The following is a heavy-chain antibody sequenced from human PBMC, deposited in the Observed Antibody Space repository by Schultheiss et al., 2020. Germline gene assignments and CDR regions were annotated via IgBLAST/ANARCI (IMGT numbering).Heavy chain of an antibody. J-gene: IGHJ5*02. CDR2: IYYSGST. V-gene: IGHV4-59*08. Sequence: SETLSLTCTVSGGSISSYYWSWIRQPPGKGLEWIGYIYYSGSTYYNPSLKSRVTISVDTSKNQFSLKLSSVTAADTAVYYCARRGDPYCSGGSCYIRSPIGWFDPWGQGTLVTVSS. D-gene: IGHD2-15*01. CDR1: GGSISSYY. CDR3: ARRGDPYCSGGSCYIRSPIGWFDP.